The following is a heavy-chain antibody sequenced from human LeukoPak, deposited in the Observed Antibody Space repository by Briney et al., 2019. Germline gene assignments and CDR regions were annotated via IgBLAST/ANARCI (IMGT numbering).Heavy chain of an antibody. CDR1: GGSISSGGYS. D-gene: IGHD4-17*01. CDR2: ICHSGST. J-gene: IGHJ4*02. V-gene: IGHV4-30-2*01. Sequence: SETLSLTCAVSGGSISSGGYSWSWIRQPPGKGLEWIGYICHSGSTYYNPSLKSRVTISVDRSKNQFSLKLSSVTAADTAVYYCARVAYGDFWYFDYWGQGTLVTVSS. CDR3: ARVAYGDFWYFDY.